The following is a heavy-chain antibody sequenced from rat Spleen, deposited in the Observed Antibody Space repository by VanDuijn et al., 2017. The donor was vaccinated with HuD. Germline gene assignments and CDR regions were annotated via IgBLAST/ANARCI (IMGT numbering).Heavy chain of an antibody. V-gene: IGHV5-7*01. Sequence: EVQLVESGGGLGQPGRSLKVSCAASGFTLSDYNMAWVRQAPKKGLDWVAIISYDGSSTYYRNSVKGRFTISRDIAKTTLYLHMTSLRSEDTATYYCTRGTYYRHWGQGVMVTVSS. J-gene: IGHJ2*01. CDR1: GFTLSDYN. CDR2: ISYDGSST. CDR3: TRGTYYRH. D-gene: IGHD1-12*01.